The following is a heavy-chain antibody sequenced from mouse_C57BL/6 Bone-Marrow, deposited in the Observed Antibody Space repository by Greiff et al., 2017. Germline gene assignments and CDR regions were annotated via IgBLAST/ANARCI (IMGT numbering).Heavy chain of an antibody. CDR1: GYTFTSYW. CDR3: ATEFYYYGSSYWYFDV. CDR2: IDPSDSYT. J-gene: IGHJ1*03. V-gene: IGHV1-69*01. D-gene: IGHD1-1*01. Sequence: QVQLKQPGAELVMPGASVKLSCKASGYTFTSYWMHWVKQRPGQGLEWIGEIDPSDSYTNYNQKFKGKSTLTVDTSSSTAYMQLSSLTSEDSAVYYCATEFYYYGSSYWYFDVWGTGTTGTVSS.